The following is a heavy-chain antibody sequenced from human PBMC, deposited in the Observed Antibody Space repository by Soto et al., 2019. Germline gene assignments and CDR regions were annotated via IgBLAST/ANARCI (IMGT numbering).Heavy chain of an antibody. V-gene: IGHV3-48*01. Sequence: PGGSLRLSCTASGFTFSTYSMNWVRQAPGKGLEWVSFITTSSSTIYYADSVKGRFTISRDNAKNSLYLQMNSLRAEDTAVYFCARDQREHYYYGMDVWGQGTTVTVSS. J-gene: IGHJ6*02. CDR2: ITTSSSTI. CDR3: ARDQREHYYYGMDV. CDR1: GFTFSTYS.